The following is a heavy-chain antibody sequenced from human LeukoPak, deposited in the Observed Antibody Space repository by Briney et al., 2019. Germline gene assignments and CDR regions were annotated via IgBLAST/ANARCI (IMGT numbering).Heavy chain of an antibody. CDR3: ARDVGRDTITTEIEY. V-gene: IGHV3-30*04. J-gene: IGHJ4*02. Sequence: GGSLRLSCAASGFTCSSYAMHWVRQAPGKGLVWVAVISYDGNNKYYTDSVKGRFTISRDNSRNTLYLQMNTLRAEDTALYYCARDVGRDTITTEIEYWGQGTLVTVSS. D-gene: IGHD4-11*01. CDR2: ISYDGNNK. CDR1: GFTCSSYA.